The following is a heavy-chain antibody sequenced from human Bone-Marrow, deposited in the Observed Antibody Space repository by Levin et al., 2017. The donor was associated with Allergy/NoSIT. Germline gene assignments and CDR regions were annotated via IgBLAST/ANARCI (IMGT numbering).Heavy chain of an antibody. CDR1: GFRFSDSA. D-gene: IGHD6-19*01. Sequence: GESLKISCAASGFRFSDSAIHWVRQASGKGLEWVARIRTKADTFAPEYAVSVKGRFTISRDDSKNTAYLQMNSLKSDDTAVYYCSSGPSGWTEYFQQWGQGTLVTVSS. J-gene: IGHJ1*01. CDR3: SSGPSGWTEYFQQ. CDR2: IRTKADTFAP. V-gene: IGHV3-73*01.